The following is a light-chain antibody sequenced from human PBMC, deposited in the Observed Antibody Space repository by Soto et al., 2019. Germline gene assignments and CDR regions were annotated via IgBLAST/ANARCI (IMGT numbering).Light chain of an antibody. V-gene: IGKV1-33*01. CDR1: QDTRNY. CDR2: DGS. Sequence: EIYVTQSPPSLSASVGDRVTINCRATQDTRNYLNWYQVKPGKAPNLRIYDGSNLEIGGPSRFGGSASGTDFTFTISGLQPEDVATYYCQQYESLPYTFGQGTNVDIK. CDR3: QQYESLPYT. J-gene: IGKJ2*01.